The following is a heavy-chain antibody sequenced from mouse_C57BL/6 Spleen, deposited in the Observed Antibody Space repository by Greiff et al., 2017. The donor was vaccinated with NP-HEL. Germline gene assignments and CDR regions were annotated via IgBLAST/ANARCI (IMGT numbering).Heavy chain of an antibody. CDR3: ARDNYGSSYGYYFDY. V-gene: IGHV5-4*01. CDR1: GFTFSSYA. D-gene: IGHD1-1*01. CDR2: ISDGGSYT. Sequence: EVKLMESGGGLVKPGGSLKLSCAASGFTFSSYAMSWVRQTPEKRLEWVATISDGGSYTYYPDNVKGRFTISRDNAKNNLYLQMSHLKSEDTAMYYCARDNYGSSYGYYFDYWGQGTTLTVSS. J-gene: IGHJ2*01.